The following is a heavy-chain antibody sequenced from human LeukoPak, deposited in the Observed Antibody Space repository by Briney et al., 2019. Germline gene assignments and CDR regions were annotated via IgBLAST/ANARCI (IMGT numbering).Heavy chain of an antibody. Sequence: PGGSLRLSCAGTGFTFSNAWMSWVRQPPGKGLEWVSYISSGSSTIYYADSVKGRFTISRDNAKNSLYLQMSSLRAEDTAAYYCATYSGYDYFDYWGQGTLVTVSS. V-gene: IGHV3-11*04. J-gene: IGHJ4*02. CDR1: GFTFSNAW. D-gene: IGHD5-12*01. CDR3: ATYSGYDYFDY. CDR2: ISSGSSTI.